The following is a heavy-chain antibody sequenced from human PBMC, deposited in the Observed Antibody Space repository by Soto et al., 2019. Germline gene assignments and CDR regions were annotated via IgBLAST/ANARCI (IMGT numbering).Heavy chain of an antibody. CDR2: IYHSGST. V-gene: IGHV4-59*06. Sequence: SETLSLTCTVSGDSISHYYWNWIRHHPGKSLEWIGHIYHSGSTYYNPSLKSRVTISVDTSKNQFSLKLSSVTAADTAVYYCARQYSSGWYQHFDYWGQGALVTVSS. D-gene: IGHD6-19*01. CDR1: GDSISHYY. CDR3: ARQYSSGWYQHFDY. J-gene: IGHJ4*02.